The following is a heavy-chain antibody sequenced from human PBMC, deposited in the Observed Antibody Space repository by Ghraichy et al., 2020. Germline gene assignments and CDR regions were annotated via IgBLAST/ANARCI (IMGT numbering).Heavy chain of an antibody. V-gene: IGHV3-30-3*01. Sequence: GGSLRLSCAASGFSFSTYAIHWVRQAPGKGLEWVAVISYDGTNRYYADSVKGRFTISRDNSENTLYLQTNSLRTEETAIYYCARSREEIVVRAYMDVWGKGTTVTVSS. CDR2: ISYDGTNR. J-gene: IGHJ6*03. CDR1: GFSFSTYA. CDR3: ARSREEIVVRAYMDV. D-gene: IGHD2-15*01.